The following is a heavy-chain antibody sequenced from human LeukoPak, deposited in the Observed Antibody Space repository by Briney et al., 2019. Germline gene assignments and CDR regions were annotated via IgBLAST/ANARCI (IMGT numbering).Heavy chain of an antibody. D-gene: IGHD2-2*01. V-gene: IGHV3-23*01. Sequence: GGSLRRSCAASGFTVSTNYMSWVRQAPGKGLEWVAGISFSGGSTDYADSVKGRFAISRDNSKNRLYLQMNSLRVEDTAVYYCAKDWAVVVPAVWVGLDYWGQGTLVTVSS. CDR1: GFTVSTNY. J-gene: IGHJ4*02. CDR3: AKDWAVVVPAVWVGLDY. CDR2: ISFSGGST.